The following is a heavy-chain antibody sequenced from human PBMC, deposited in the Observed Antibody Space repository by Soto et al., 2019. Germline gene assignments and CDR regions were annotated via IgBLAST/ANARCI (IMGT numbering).Heavy chain of an antibody. J-gene: IGHJ3*02. CDR1: GFPFTKAW. Sequence: GGSLRLSCAASGFPFTKAWMTWVRQAPGKGLEWVGRIRSKTSSETREYAAPVKGRFTISKDDSKNMLYLEMNSLKIEDTGVYYCTTDGFTGIVGIWGQGTMVTVSS. CDR2: IRSKTSSETR. CDR3: TTDGFTGIVGI. D-gene: IGHD3-22*01. V-gene: IGHV3-15*01.